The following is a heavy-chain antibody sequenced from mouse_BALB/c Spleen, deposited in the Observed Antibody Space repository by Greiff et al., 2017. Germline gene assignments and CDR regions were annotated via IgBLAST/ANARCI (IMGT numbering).Heavy chain of an antibody. V-gene: IGHV3-2*02. J-gene: IGHJ4*01. Sequence: DVQLQESGPGLVKPSQSLSLTCTVTGYSITSDYAWNWIRQFPGNKLEWMGYISYSGSTSYNPSLKSRISITRDTSKNQFFLQLNSVTTEDTATYYCARAPYYGSSYGSYYYAMDYWGQGTSVTVSS. D-gene: IGHD1-1*01. CDR1: GYSITSDYA. CDR3: ARAPYYGSSYGSYYYAMDY. CDR2: ISYSGST.